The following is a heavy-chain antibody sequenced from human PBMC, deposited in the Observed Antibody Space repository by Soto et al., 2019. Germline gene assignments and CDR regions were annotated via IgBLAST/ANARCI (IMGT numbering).Heavy chain of an antibody. CDR2: IYYSGST. D-gene: IGHD6-6*01. CDR1: GGSISSGGYY. Sequence: SETLSLTCTVSGGSISSGGYYWSWIRHHPGKGLEWIGYIYYSGSTYYNPSLKSRVTISVDTSKNQFSLKLSSVTAADTAVCYCASSIAARRVYFDYWGQGTLVTVSS. J-gene: IGHJ4*02. CDR3: ASSIAARRVYFDY. V-gene: IGHV4-31*03.